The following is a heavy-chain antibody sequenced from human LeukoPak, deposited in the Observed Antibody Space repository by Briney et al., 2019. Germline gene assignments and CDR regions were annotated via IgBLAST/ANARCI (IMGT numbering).Heavy chain of an antibody. V-gene: IGHV3-30-3*01. Sequence: GGSLRLSCAASGFTSNTYAMHWVRQAPGKGLEWVAVISYDGSNKYYPDSVRGRFTISRDNSKNTLFLQMNSLRVEDTAVYYCARRSLAKVGYSYGPIDYWGQGTLVTVSS. CDR3: ARRSLAKVGYSYGPIDY. J-gene: IGHJ4*02. D-gene: IGHD1-26*01. CDR1: GFTSNTYA. CDR2: ISYDGSNK.